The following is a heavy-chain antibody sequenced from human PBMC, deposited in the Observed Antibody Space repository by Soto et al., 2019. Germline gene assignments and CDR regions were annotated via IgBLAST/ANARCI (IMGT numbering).Heavy chain of an antibody. CDR1: GYTFTTYG. Sequence: QVQLVQSGAEVKKPGASVKVSCKASGYTFTTYGMSRVRQAPGQGLDWMGWISTYNGNTKYAERLQGRVTMTTETTTSTAYMELRSLRSDDTAVYYCARGPTDYYDNSGNYFLDYWGQGTLVTVSS. CDR2: ISTYNGNT. CDR3: ARGPTDYYDNSGNYFLDY. V-gene: IGHV1-18*01. J-gene: IGHJ4*02. D-gene: IGHD3-22*01.